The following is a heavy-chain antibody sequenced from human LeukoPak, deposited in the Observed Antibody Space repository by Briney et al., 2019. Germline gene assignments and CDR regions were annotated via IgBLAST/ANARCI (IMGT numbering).Heavy chain of an antibody. D-gene: IGHD2-2*01. V-gene: IGHV4-59*01. Sequence: SETLSHTRTVSGGSISSYYWSWIRQPPGKGLEWIGYIYYSGSTNYNPSLKSRVTISVDTSKNQFSLKLSSVTAADTAVYYCARTVCSSTNCWFDYWGQGTTVTVSS. CDR2: IYYSGST. CDR1: GGSISSYY. J-gene: IGHJ4*01. CDR3: ARTVCSSTNCWFDY.